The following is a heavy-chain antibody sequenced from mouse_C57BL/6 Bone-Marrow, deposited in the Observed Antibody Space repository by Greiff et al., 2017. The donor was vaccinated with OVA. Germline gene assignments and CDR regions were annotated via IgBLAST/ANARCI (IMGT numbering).Heavy chain of an antibody. Sequence: QVQLQQSGPELVKPGASVKLSCKASGYTFTSYDINWVKQRPGQGLEWIGWIYPRDGSTKYNEKFKGKATLTADKSSSTAYMQLNSLTSEDSAVYFCARSPTTVVAPYYAMDYWGQGTSVTVSS. CDR3: ARSPTTVVAPYYAMDY. D-gene: IGHD1-1*01. V-gene: IGHV1-85*01. CDR1: GYTFTSYD. CDR2: IYPRDGST. J-gene: IGHJ4*01.